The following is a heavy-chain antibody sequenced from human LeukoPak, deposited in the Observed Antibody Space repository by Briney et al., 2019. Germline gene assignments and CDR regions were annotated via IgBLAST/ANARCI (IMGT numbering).Heavy chain of an antibody. CDR2: ISSSSSYI. D-gene: IGHD5-18*01. J-gene: IGHJ6*03. Sequence: GGSLRLSCAASGFTFSSYSMNWVRQAPGKGLEWVSSISSSSSYIYYADSVKGRFTISRDNAKSSLYLQMNSLRAEDTAVYYCARDQRYSYGYRGYYYYMDVWGKGTTVTISS. CDR1: GFTFSSYS. CDR3: ARDQRYSYGYRGYYYYMDV. V-gene: IGHV3-21*01.